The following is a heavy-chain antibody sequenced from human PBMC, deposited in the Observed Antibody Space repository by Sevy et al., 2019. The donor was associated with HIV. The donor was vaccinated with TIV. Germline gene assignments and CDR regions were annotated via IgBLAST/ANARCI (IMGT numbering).Heavy chain of an antibody. J-gene: IGHJ5*01. Sequence: GGYLRLSCSASGFTFRSFSMHWVRQAPGKGLEWVAAIWYDGRTKQYADSVKGRFTISRDNSKNMLNLEMNSLRAEDTALYFCARDSAPVIVPTAGFDSWGQGTVVTVSS. V-gene: IGHV3-33*01. D-gene: IGHD1-1*01. CDR2: IWYDGRTK. CDR1: GFTFRSFS. CDR3: ARDSAPVIVPTAGFDS.